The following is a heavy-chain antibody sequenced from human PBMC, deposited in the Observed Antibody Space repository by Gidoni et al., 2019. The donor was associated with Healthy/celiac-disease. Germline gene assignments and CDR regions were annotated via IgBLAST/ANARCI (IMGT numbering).Heavy chain of an antibody. CDR3: AHSRIAAAGTYYYYYMDV. CDR1: GFSLSTSGVG. CDR2: IYWDDDK. D-gene: IGHD6-13*01. Sequence: QITLKESGPTLVKPTQTLTLTCTFSGFSLSTSGVGVGWIRQPPGKALEWLALIYWDDDKRYSPSLKSRLTITKDTSKNQVVLTMTNMDPVDTATYYCAHSRIAAAGTYYYYYMDVWGKGTTVTVSS. J-gene: IGHJ6*03. V-gene: IGHV2-5*02.